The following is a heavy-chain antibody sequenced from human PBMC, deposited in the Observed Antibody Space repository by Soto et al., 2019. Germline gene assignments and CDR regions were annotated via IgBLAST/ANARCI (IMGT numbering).Heavy chain of an antibody. CDR3: ATPLPNY. CDR1: GFTFSSYW. J-gene: IGHJ4*02. V-gene: IGHV3-74*01. Sequence: EVQLVESGGGLVQPGGSLRLSCAASGFTFSSYWMHWVRQAPGKGLVWVSRINSDGSSTFYADSVKGRFTISRDNANNSLYLQMNNQRAEDTAVYYCATPLPNYWGQGTLVTVYS. CDR2: INSDGSST.